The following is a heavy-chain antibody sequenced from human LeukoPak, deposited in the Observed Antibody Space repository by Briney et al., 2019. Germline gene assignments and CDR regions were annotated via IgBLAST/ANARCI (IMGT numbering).Heavy chain of an antibody. Sequence: SGPTLVKPTQTLTLTSTFSGFSLSTSGVGVGWIRQPPGKALEWLALIYWDDDKRYSPSLKSRLTITNDNSKNQVVLTMTNMDPVDTATYCCAHRHRGAAAGTWSHWGQGTLVTVSS. CDR2: IYWDDDK. V-gene: IGHV2-5*02. J-gene: IGHJ4*02. D-gene: IGHD6-13*01. CDR3: AHRHRGAAAGTWSH. CDR1: GFSLSTSGVG.